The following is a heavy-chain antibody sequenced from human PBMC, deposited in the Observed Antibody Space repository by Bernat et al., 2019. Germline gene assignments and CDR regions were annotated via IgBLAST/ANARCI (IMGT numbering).Heavy chain of an antibody. V-gene: IGHV3-7*03. J-gene: IGHJ4*02. CDR2: IKDDGSEK. CDR1: GFTLSTHW. CDR3: AKGFHPHIAAANLD. Sequence: EVQLVESGGGLVQPGGSLRLSCVASGFTLSTHWMRWVRQAPGKGLEWVANIKDDGSEKFYVDSVKGRFTISRDNAKNSLYLQMNSLRAEDTALYYCAKGFHPHIAAANLDWGQGTLVTVSS. D-gene: IGHD6-13*01.